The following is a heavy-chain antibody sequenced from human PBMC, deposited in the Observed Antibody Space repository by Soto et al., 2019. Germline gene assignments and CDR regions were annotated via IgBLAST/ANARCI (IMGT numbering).Heavy chain of an antibody. CDR1: GFTFSSYW. D-gene: IGHD5-12*01. Sequence: PGGSLRLSCAASGFTFSSYWMHWVRQAPGKGLVWVSRINSDGSSTSYADSVKGRFTISRDNAKNTLYLQMNSLRAEDTAVYYCAREADILGFYYYYGMDVWGQGTTVNVSS. V-gene: IGHV3-74*01. CDR2: INSDGSST. J-gene: IGHJ6*02. CDR3: AREADILGFYYYYGMDV.